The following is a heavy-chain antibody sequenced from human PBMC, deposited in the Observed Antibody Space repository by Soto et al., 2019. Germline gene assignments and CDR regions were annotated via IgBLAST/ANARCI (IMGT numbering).Heavy chain of an antibody. D-gene: IGHD6-13*01. CDR2: IFYTGTT. CDR1: GDSINNSY. V-gene: IGHV4-59*01. CDR3: AKYRRTEAEGFTLDY. Sequence: PSETLSLTCAVSGDSINNSYWSWIRQPPGKRLEWIGNIFYTGTTTYNPSLESRVTMSVDTSKNQFSLKLNSVDAADTAVYYCAKYRRTEAEGFTLDYWGQGILVTVSS. J-gene: IGHJ4*02.